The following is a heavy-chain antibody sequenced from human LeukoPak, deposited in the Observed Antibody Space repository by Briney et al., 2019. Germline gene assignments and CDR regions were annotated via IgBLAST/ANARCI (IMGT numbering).Heavy chain of an antibody. CDR1: GGSFSGYY. V-gene: IGHV4-34*01. D-gene: IGHD6-6*01. CDR2: INHSGST. J-gene: IGHJ4*02. CDR3: ARLRIAARRLDY. Sequence: SETLSLTCAVYGGSFSGYYWSWIRQPPGKGLEWIGEINHSGSTNYNPSLKSRVTISVDTSKNQFSLKLSSVTAADTAVYYCARLRIAARRLDYWGQGTLVTVSS.